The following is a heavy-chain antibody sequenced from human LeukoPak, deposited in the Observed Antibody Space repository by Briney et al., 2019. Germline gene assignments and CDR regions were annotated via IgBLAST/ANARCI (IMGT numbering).Heavy chain of an antibody. V-gene: IGHV3-30*04. CDR2: ISYDGSNK. CDR3: ARLYSYGYYFDY. Sequence: GGSLRLSCAASGFTFSSYAMHWVRQAPGKGLEWVAVISYDGSNKYYADSVKGRFTISRDNSKNTLYLQMNSLRAEDTAVYYCARLYSYGYYFDYWGQGTLVAVSS. J-gene: IGHJ4*02. D-gene: IGHD5-18*01. CDR1: GFTFSSYA.